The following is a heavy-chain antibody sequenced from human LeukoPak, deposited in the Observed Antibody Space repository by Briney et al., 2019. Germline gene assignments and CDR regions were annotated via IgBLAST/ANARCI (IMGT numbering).Heavy chain of an antibody. V-gene: IGHV1-24*01. J-gene: IGHJ4*02. D-gene: IGHD1-26*01. CDR1: GYTLTELS. Sequence: GASVKVSCKVSGYTLTELSMHWVRQAPGKGLEWMGGFDPEDGETIYAQKFQGRVTMTEDTSTDTAYMELSSLRSDDTAVYYCARGRRSGSYRPPLDYWGQGTLVTVSS. CDR3: ARGRRSGSYRPPLDY. CDR2: FDPEDGET.